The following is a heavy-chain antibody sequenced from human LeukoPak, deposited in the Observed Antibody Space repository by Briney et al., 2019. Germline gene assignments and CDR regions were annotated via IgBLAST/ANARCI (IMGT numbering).Heavy chain of an antibody. V-gene: IGHV3-74*01. Sequence: GRSLRLSCAASGFTFSSYWMHWVRQAPGKGLVWVSRINSDGSSTSYADSVKGRFTISRDNAKNTLYLQMNSLRAEDTAVYYCARELITIFGVVINYFDYWGQGTLVTVSS. CDR3: ARELITIFGVVINYFDY. CDR1: GFTFSSYW. J-gene: IGHJ4*02. D-gene: IGHD3-3*01. CDR2: INSDGSST.